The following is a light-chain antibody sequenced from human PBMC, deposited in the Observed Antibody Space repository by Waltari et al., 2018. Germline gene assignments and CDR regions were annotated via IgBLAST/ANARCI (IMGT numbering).Light chain of an antibody. CDR3: QQRSAWPT. Sequence: EIVLTQSPATLSLSPGERATLSCRASQSVSSYLAWYQQKPGQAPRLLIYDASNRATGIPARFSGSGSGTDFTLTISSLEPEYFAVYYCQQRSAWPTFGQGTKVEIK. CDR1: QSVSSY. V-gene: IGKV3-11*01. J-gene: IGKJ1*01. CDR2: DAS.